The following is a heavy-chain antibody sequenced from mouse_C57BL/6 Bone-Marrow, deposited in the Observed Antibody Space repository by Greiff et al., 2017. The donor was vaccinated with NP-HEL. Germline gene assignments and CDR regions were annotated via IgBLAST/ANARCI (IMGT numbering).Heavy chain of an antibody. CDR3: ARDGLWPYAMDY. V-gene: IGHV5-4*01. CDR2: ISDGGSYT. J-gene: IGHJ4*01. CDR1: GFTFSSYA. D-gene: IGHD1-1*02. Sequence: EVMLVESGGGLVKPGGSLKLSCAASGFTFSSYAMSWVRQTPEKRLEWVATISDGGSYTYYPENVKGRFTISRDNAKNNLYLQMSHLKSEDTAMYYCARDGLWPYAMDYWGQGTSVTVSS.